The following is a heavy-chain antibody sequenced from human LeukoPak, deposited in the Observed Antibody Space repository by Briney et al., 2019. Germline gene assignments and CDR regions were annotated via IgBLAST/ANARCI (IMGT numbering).Heavy chain of an antibody. CDR1: GYTFTSYA. CDR3: ARDSGSSSWYNY. J-gene: IGHJ4*02. D-gene: IGHD6-13*01. Sequence: GASVKVSCKASGYTFTSYAMHWVRQAPGQRLEWMGWINAGNGNTKYSQKFQGRVTITRDTSASTAYMELRSLRSEDTAVYYCARDSGSSSWYNYWGQGTLVTVSS. CDR2: INAGNGNT. V-gene: IGHV1-3*01.